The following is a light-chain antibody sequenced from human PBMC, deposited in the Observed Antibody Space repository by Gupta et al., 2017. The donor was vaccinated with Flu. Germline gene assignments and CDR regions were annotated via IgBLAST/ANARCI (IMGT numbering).Light chain of an antibody. CDR1: SSNIGAGYD. CDR3: QSYDSSLSVWV. J-gene: IGLJ3*02. CDR2: GNS. V-gene: IGLV1-40*01. Sequence: QSVLTQPPSVSGVPGQRVTISCTGSSSNIGAGYDVHWYQQLPGTAPKLPIYGNSNRPSGVPDRFSGSKSGTSASLAITGLQAEDEADYYCQSYDSSLSVWVFGGGTKLTVL.